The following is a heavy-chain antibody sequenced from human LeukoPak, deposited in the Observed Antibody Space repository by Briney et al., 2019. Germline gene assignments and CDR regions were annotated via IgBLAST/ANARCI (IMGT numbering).Heavy chain of an antibody. Sequence: GGSLRLSCAASGFTFSNYVIHWVRQAPGKGLEWVAVTSSDLNVKLYADFVKGRFTISRDNSRSTLYLQMNSLRPEDTAIYYCAREGYYGSGSPPSLYFDYWGQGTLVTVSS. CDR1: GFTFSNYV. V-gene: IGHV3-30-3*01. CDR2: TSSDLNVK. J-gene: IGHJ4*02. CDR3: AREGYYGSGSPPSLYFDY. D-gene: IGHD3-10*01.